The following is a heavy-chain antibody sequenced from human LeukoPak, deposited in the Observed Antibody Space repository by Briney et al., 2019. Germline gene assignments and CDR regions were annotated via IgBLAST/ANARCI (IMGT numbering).Heavy chain of an antibody. CDR2: IYYSGST. CDR1: GGSISSSSYY. J-gene: IGHJ3*02. CDR3: ARGRGRGAFDI. V-gene: IGHV4-39*07. D-gene: IGHD3-16*01. Sequence: SETLSLTCTVSGGSISSSSYYWGWIRQPPGKGLEWIGSIYYSGSTYYNPSLKSRVTISVDTSKNQFSLKLSSVTAADTAVYYCARGRGRGAFDIWGQGTMVTVSS.